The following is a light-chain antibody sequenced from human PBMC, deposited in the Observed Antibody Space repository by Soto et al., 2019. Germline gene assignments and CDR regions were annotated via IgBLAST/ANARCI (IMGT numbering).Light chain of an antibody. CDR2: AAS. CDR3: QQANSFPLT. CDR1: QGVSSW. V-gene: IGKV1D-12*01. Sequence: DIQMTQSPSSVSASVGDRVTITCRASQGVSSWLAWYQRKPGKAPKLLIYAASSLQSGVPSRFSGSGSGTVFTLTISSLQPEDFATYYCQQANSFPLTFGGGTKVEIK. J-gene: IGKJ4*01.